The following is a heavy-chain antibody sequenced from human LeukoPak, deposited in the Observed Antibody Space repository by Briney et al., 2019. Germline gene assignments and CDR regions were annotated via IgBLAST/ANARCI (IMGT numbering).Heavy chain of an antibody. CDR3: AKDLLRYCSGGSCYTELFDY. Sequence: GGSLRLSCAASGFTFSSYGMHWVRQAPGKGLEWVAVISYDGSNKYYADSVKGRFTISRDNSKNTPYLQMNSLRAEDTAVYYCAKDLLRYCSGGSCYTELFDYWGQGTLVTVSS. D-gene: IGHD2-15*01. V-gene: IGHV3-30*18. CDR1: GFTFSSYG. CDR2: ISYDGSNK. J-gene: IGHJ4*02.